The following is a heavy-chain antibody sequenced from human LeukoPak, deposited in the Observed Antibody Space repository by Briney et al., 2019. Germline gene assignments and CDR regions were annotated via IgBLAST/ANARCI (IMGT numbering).Heavy chain of an antibody. D-gene: IGHD4-17*01. CDR1: GFTFSSHS. CDR2: ISSSSSTI. CDR3: ARSLYGDSGVDY. Sequence: GGSLTLSCAASGFTFSSHSMNWVRQAPGKGLDWVSYISSSSSTIYYADSVKGRFTISRDNAKNSLYLQMNSLRDEDTAVYYCARSLYGDSGVDYWGPGTLVTVSS. V-gene: IGHV3-48*02. J-gene: IGHJ4*02.